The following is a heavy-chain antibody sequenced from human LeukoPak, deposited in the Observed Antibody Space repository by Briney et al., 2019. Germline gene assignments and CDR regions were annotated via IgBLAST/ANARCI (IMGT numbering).Heavy chain of an antibody. J-gene: IGHJ4*02. Sequence: GGSLRLSCAASGFTFSSYSMNWVRQAPGKGLEWVSSISSSSSYIYYADSVKGRFTISRDNAKNSLYLQMNSLRAEDMAVYYCARDSDIVATIGEFDYWGQGTLVTVSS. CDR2: ISSSSSYI. V-gene: IGHV3-21*01. CDR3: ARDSDIVATIGEFDY. D-gene: IGHD5-12*01. CDR1: GFTFSSYS.